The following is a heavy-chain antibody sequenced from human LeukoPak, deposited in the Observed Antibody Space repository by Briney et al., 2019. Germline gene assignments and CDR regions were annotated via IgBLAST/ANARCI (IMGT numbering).Heavy chain of an antibody. Sequence: GGSLRLSCAASGFTFSTYWMHWVRQAPGRGPVWVSRINSDGSTTEYADSVKGRFTVSRDNAKNTLYLQMNSLRAEDTAVYYCARAVEPVRFDCWGPGNLLTVSS. CDR1: GFTFSTYW. V-gene: IGHV3-74*03. CDR3: ARAVEPVRFDC. CDR2: INSDGSTT. D-gene: IGHD2-2*01. J-gene: IGHJ4*01.